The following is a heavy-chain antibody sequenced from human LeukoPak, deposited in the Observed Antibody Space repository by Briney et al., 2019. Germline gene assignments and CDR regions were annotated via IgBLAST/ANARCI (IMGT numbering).Heavy chain of an antibody. D-gene: IGHD3-10*01. CDR3: ARGLWFGELLHPHYYYYGMDV. V-gene: IGHV3-53*01. CDR2: IYSGGST. CDR1: GFSFSNLA. J-gene: IGHJ6*02. Sequence: GGSLRLSCAASGFSFSNLAMGWVRQAPGKGLEWVSVIYSGGSTYYADSVKGRFTISRDNSKNTLYLQMNSLRAEDTAVYYCARGLWFGELLHPHYYYYGMDVWGQGTTVTVSS.